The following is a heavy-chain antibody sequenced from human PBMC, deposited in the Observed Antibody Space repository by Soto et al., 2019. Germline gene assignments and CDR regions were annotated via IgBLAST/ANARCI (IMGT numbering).Heavy chain of an antibody. Sequence: ASVKVSCKASGYTFTSYDINWVRQATGQGLEWMGWMNPNSGNTGYAQKFQGRVTMTRNTSISTAYMELSSLRSEDTAVYYCARGPHYYYDSSGYYSIVPLDYWGPGTLVTVSS. V-gene: IGHV1-8*01. D-gene: IGHD3-22*01. CDR2: MNPNSGNT. J-gene: IGHJ4*02. CDR3: ARGPHYYYDSSGYYSIVPLDY. CDR1: GYTFTSYD.